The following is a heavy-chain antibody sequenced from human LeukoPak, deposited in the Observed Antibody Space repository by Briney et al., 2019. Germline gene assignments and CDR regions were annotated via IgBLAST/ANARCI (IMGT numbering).Heavy chain of an antibody. CDR3: ARDTLEYSNSPDALDI. D-gene: IGHD4-23*01. J-gene: IGHJ3*02. V-gene: IGHV3-48*03. CDR1: GFTFSAYE. Sequence: GGSLRLSCAASGFTFSAYEMNWVRQAPGKGLEWVSYIGSSGSTVYYADSVKGRFTISRDNAKNSLYMQMESLRDEDTAIYYCARDTLEYSNSPDALDIWGQGTMVTVSS. CDR2: IGSSGSTV.